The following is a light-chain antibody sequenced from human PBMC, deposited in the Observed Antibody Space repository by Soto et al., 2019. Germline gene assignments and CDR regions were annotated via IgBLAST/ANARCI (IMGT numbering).Light chain of an antibody. J-gene: IGKJ1*01. CDR2: LGS. V-gene: IGKV2-28*01. CDR1: QSLLGTNGHNC. CDR3: MQALGARGP. Sequence: DIVMTQSPLSLRVTPGEPASISCRSSQSLLGTNGHNCLDWYLQKPGQAPQLLVDLGSNRASGVPDRLSGRGSGTDFTLKISRVEAEYVGGYHCMQALGARGPCGQGTNVAI.